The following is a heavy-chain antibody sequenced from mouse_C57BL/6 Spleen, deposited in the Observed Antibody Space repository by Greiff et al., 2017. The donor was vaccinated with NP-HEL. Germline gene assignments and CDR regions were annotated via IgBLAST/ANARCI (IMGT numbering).Heavy chain of an antibody. Sequence: EVKLMESGGGLVKPGGSLKLSCAASGFTFSSYAMSWVRQTPEKRLEWVATISDGGSYTYYPDNVKGRFTISRDNAKNNLYLQMSHLKSEDTAMYYCARETVVGDYAMDYWGQGTSVTVSS. V-gene: IGHV5-4*01. CDR2: ISDGGSYT. CDR1: GFTFSSYA. J-gene: IGHJ4*01. CDR3: ARETVVGDYAMDY. D-gene: IGHD1-1*01.